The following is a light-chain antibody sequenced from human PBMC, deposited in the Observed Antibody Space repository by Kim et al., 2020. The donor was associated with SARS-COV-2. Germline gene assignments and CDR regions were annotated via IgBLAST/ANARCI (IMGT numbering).Light chain of an antibody. Sequence: RVTSSCTGSSYNIGAGYDVHWYQQLPGTAPKLLIYGNSNRPSGVPDRFSGSKSGTSASLAITGLQAEDEADYYCQSYDSSLSGWVFGGGTQLTVL. CDR1: SYNIGAGYD. V-gene: IGLV1-40*01. CDR3: QSYDSSLSGWV. CDR2: GNS. J-gene: IGLJ3*02.